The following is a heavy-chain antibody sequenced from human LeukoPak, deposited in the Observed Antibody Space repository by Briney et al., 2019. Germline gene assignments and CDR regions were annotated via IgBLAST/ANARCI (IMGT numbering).Heavy chain of an antibody. CDR3: ARRAGYDILTGYDY. V-gene: IGHV3-7*01. CDR2: IKQDGSEK. CDR1: GFTFSSLA. D-gene: IGHD3-9*01. Sequence: GGSLRLSCAASGFTFSSLAMHWVRQAPGKGLEWVANIKQDGSEKYYVDSVKGRFTISRDNAKNSLYLQMNSLRAEDTAVYYCARRAGYDILTGYDYWGQGTLVTVSS. J-gene: IGHJ4*02.